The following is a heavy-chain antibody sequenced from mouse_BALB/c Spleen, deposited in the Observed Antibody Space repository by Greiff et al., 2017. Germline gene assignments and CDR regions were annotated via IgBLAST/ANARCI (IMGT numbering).Heavy chain of an antibody. CDR2: IDPENGDT. Sequence: EVKLQESGAELVRSGASVKLSCTASGFNIKDYYMHWVKQRPEQGLEWIGWIDPENGDTEYAPKFQGKATMTADTSSNTAYLQLSSLTSEDTAVYYCNGGSSSYDYAMDYWGQGTSVTVSS. V-gene: IGHV14-4*02. J-gene: IGHJ4*01. CDR1: GFNIKDYY. CDR3: NGGSSSYDYAMDY. D-gene: IGHD1-1*01.